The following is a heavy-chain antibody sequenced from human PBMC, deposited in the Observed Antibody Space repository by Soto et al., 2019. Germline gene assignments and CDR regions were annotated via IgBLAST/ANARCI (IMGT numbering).Heavy chain of an antibody. D-gene: IGHD3-22*01. CDR2: IYPGDSDT. CDR1: GYSFTSYW. CDR3: ARQLPYYYDSSGPFDY. V-gene: IGHV5-51*01. Sequence: GESLKISCKGSGYSFTSYWIGWVRQMPGKGLEWMGIIYPGDSDTRYSPSFQGQVTISADKSISTAYLQWGSLKASDTAMYYCARQLPYYYDSSGPFDYWGQGTLVTVSS. J-gene: IGHJ4*02.